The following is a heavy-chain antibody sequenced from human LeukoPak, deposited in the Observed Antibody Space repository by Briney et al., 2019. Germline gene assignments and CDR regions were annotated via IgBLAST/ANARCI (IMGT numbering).Heavy chain of an antibody. J-gene: IGHJ4*02. D-gene: IGHD7-27*01. Sequence: ASVKVSCKASGYTFTGHYMHWVRQAPGQGLEWMGWINPNSGDTNYVQKFQGRVTMTRDTSIRTGYMELSRLRDDDTATYYCARETGDVVDFWGQGTVVTVSS. CDR3: ARETGDVVDF. CDR1: GYTFTGHY. CDR2: INPNSGDT. V-gene: IGHV1-2*02.